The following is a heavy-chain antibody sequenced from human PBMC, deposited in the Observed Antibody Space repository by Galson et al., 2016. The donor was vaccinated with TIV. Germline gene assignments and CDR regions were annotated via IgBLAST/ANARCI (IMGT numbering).Heavy chain of an antibody. Sequence: SVKVSCKASGYSFTGYFIHWVRQAPGQGLEWMGWTNTNTGGTISAQKFQGRLTMTRDTSISTAYMELTRLTSDDSAVYYWARSYYYGSGSGVDYWGQGTLVTVSS. CDR2: TNTNTGGT. D-gene: IGHD3-10*01. J-gene: IGHJ4*02. V-gene: IGHV1-2*02. CDR1: GYSFTGYF. CDR3: ARSYYYGSGSGVDY.